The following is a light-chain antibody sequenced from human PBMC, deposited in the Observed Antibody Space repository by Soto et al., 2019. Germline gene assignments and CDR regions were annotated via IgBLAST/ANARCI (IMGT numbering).Light chain of an antibody. CDR1: SSNLGAGYY. J-gene: IGLJ2*01. V-gene: IGLV1-40*01. Sequence: QSVLTQPPSVSGAPGQRVTISCTGSSSNLGAGYYVHWYQQLPGTAPKLLIYGNNNRPSGVPDRFSGSKSGSSASLAITGLQAEDEADYYCQSYDSSLSASVFGGGTKLTVL. CDR2: GNN. CDR3: QSYDSSLSASV.